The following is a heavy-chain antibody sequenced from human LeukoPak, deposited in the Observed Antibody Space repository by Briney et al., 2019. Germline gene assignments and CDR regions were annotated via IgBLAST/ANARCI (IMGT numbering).Heavy chain of an antibody. V-gene: IGHV3-23*01. D-gene: IGHD5-18*01. CDR2: VSGSGGTT. CDR1: GFTFSSYG. J-gene: IGHJ4*02. CDR3: AKDSPSGIQLWSLLVY. Sequence: GGSLRLSCAASGFTFSSYGMSWVRQAPGKGLEWVSAVSGSGGTTYYADSVKGRFTISRDNSKNTLFLQMNSLRAADTAIYFCAKDSPSGIQLWSLLVYWGQGTLVTVSS.